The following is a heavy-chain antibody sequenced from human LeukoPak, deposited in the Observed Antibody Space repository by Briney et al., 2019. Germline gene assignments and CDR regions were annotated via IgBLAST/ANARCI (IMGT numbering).Heavy chain of an antibody. CDR2: IDYGGST. J-gene: IGHJ6*03. CDR3: ARSYYYIDV. CDR1: GGSFSGYY. Sequence: TSETLSLTCAVYGGSFSGYYWSWIRQPPGKGLEWIGEIDYGGSTNYNPSPKSRVAISADTSKNQFSLKLSSVTAADTAVYYCARSYYYIDVWAKGTTVTVSS. V-gene: IGHV4-34*01.